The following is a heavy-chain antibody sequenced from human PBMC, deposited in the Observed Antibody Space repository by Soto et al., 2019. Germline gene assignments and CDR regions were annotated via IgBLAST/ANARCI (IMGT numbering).Heavy chain of an antibody. CDR3: AREGGYCSSTSCSGPHDAFDI. Sequence: ASVKVSCKASGYTFTSYGISWVRQAPGQGLEWMGWISAYNGNTNYAQKLQGRVTMTTDTSTSTAYMELRSLRSDDTAVYYCAREGGYCSSTSCSGPHDAFDIWGQGTMVTVSS. D-gene: IGHD2-2*01. CDR1: GYTFTSYG. CDR2: ISAYNGNT. J-gene: IGHJ3*02. V-gene: IGHV1-18*01.